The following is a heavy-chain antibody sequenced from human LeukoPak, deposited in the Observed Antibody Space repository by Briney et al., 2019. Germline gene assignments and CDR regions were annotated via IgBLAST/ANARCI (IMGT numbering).Heavy chain of an antibody. Sequence: ASVEVSCKASGYTFTSYDINWVRQATGQGLEWMGWMNPNSGNTGYAQKFQGRVTMTRNTSISTAYMELSSLRSEDTAVYYCARGPKTRWARVYYYYMNVWGKGTTVTVSS. D-gene: IGHD1-26*01. CDR3: ARGPKTRWARVYYYYMNV. J-gene: IGHJ6*03. CDR2: MNPNSGNT. CDR1: GYTFTSYD. V-gene: IGHV1-8*01.